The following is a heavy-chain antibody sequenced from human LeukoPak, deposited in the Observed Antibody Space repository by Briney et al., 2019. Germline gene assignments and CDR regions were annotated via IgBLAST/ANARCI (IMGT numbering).Heavy chain of an antibody. CDR3: VGPDSQFDC. V-gene: IGHV3-21*01. D-gene: IGHD3-10*01. Sequence: AGGSLRLSCAASGFTFSDQSMNWVRQAPGKGLEWVSSISSNSLHIFYADSVKGRFTISRDNAKSSLYLQMNNLRAEDTAVYYCVGPDSQFDCWGQGTLVTVSS. CDR1: GFTFSDQS. CDR2: ISSNSLHI. J-gene: IGHJ4*02.